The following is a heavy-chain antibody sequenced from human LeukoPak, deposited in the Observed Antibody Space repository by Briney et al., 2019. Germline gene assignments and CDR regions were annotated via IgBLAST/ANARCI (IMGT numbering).Heavy chain of an antibody. D-gene: IGHD6-19*01. Sequence: GGSLRLSCAASGFSFSSYWMSWVRQAPGKGLEWVAVISYDGSNKYYADSVKGRFTISRDNSKNTLYLQMNSLRAEDTAVYYCAAMYSSGWYGYYWGQGTLVTVSS. CDR3: AAMYSSGWYGYY. CDR2: ISYDGSNK. J-gene: IGHJ4*02. V-gene: IGHV3-30*03. CDR1: GFSFSSYW.